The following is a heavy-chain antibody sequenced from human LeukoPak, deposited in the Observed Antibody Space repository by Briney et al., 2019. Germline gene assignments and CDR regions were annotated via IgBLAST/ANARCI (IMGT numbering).Heavy chain of an antibody. CDR2: IYYSGST. CDR3: ARDVRKLWTRYYFDY. CDR1: GGSISSSSYY. V-gene: IGHV4-39*07. D-gene: IGHD5-18*01. J-gene: IGHJ4*02. Sequence: SETLSLTCTVSGGSISSSSYYWGWIRQPPGKGLEWIGSIYYSGSTYYNPSLKSRVTISVDTSKNQFSLKLSSVTAADTAVYYCARDVRKLWTRYYFDYWGQGTLVTVSS.